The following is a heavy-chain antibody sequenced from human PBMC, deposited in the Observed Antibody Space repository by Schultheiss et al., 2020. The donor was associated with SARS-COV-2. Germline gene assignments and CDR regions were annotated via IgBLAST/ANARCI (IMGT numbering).Heavy chain of an antibody. D-gene: IGHD5-18*01. CDR2: IYYSGST. Sequence: SETLSLTCAVYGGSFSDYHWTWIRQPPGKWLEWIGSIYYSGSTYYNPSLKSRVTISVDTSKNQFSLKLRSVTAADTAVYFCARDGYSYGTFGYWGQGTLVTVSS. CDR1: GGSFSDYH. V-gene: IGHV4-34*01. J-gene: IGHJ4*02. CDR3: ARDGYSYGTFGY.